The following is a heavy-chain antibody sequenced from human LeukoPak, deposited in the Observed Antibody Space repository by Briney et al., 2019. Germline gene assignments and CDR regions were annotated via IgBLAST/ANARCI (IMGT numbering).Heavy chain of an antibody. V-gene: IGHV4-31*03. D-gene: IGHD6-13*01. CDR2: IYYSGST. J-gene: IGHJ4*01. Sequence: SETLSLTCTVSGGSISSGGYYWSWIRQHPGKGLEWIGYIYYSGSTYYNPSLKSRVTISVDTSKNQFSLKLSSVTAADTAVYYCAGAARPYYFDYWGQEPWSPSPQ. CDR1: GGSISSGGYY. CDR3: AGAARPYYFDY.